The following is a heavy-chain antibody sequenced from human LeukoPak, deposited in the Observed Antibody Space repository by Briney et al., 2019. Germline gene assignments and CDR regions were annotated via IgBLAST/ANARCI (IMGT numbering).Heavy chain of an antibody. J-gene: IGHJ3*02. Sequence: NPSETLSLTCTVSGGSISSGDYYWSWIRQPPGKGLEWIGYIYYSGSTYYNPSLKSRVTISVDTSKNQFSLKLSSVTAADTAVYYCARGYDILTGYGAFDIWGQGTMVTVSS. V-gene: IGHV4-30-4*01. CDR3: ARGYDILTGYGAFDI. CDR2: IYYSGST. CDR1: GGSISSGDYY. D-gene: IGHD3-9*01.